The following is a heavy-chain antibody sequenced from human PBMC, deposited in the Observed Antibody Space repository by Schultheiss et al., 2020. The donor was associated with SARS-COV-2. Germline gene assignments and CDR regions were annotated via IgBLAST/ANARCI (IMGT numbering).Heavy chain of an antibody. V-gene: IGHV4-4*07. D-gene: IGHD3-3*01. Sequence: SQTLSLTCTVSGGSISSYYWSWIRQPPGKGLEWIGRIYTSGSTNYNPSLKSRVTISVDTSKNQFSLKLSSVTAADTAVYYCARDSRCYDFWSGELCGMDVWGQGTTVTVSS. CDR2: IYTSGST. J-gene: IGHJ6*02. CDR3: ARDSRCYDFWSGELCGMDV. CDR1: GGSISSYY.